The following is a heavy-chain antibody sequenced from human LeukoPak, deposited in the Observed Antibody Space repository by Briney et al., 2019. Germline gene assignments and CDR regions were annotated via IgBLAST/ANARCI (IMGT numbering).Heavy chain of an antibody. V-gene: IGHV1-18*01. J-gene: IGHJ5*02. CDR1: GYTFTSYG. CDR3: ARHEDYDILTGWAPLNWFDP. CDR2: ISAYNGNT. D-gene: IGHD3-9*01. Sequence: GASVKVSCKASGYTFTSYGISWVRQAPGQGLEWMGWISAYNGNTNYAQKLQGRVTMTTDTSTSTAYMELRSLRSDDTAVYYCARHEDYDILTGWAPLNWFDPWGQGTLVTVSS.